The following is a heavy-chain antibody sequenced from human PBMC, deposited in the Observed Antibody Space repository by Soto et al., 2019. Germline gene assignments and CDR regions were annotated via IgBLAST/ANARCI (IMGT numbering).Heavy chain of an antibody. J-gene: IGHJ5*02. CDR2: INPNSGGT. CDR1: RYTFTGYY. V-gene: IGHV1-2*02. CDR3: ARALAPVGWFDP. Sequence: ASVKVSCKASRYTFTGYYMHWVRQAPGQGLEWMGWINPNSGGTNYAQKFQGRVTMTRDTSISTAYMELSRLRSDDTAVYYCARALAPVGWFDPWGQGTLVTVSS.